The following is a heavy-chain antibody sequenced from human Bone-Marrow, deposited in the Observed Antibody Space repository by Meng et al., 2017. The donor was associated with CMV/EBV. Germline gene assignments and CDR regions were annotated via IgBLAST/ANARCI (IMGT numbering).Heavy chain of an antibody. J-gene: IGHJ5*02. V-gene: IGHV4-59*02. D-gene: IGHD3-3*01. Sequence: SETLSLTCTVSRGSVSSYYWSWLRQTPGKGLEWIGYVYFTGGTNYKPSLNSRVTISIDTSKNQFSLRLNSVTAADTATYYCARGRYDFWSGLLPWFDPWGQGTLVTVSS. CDR1: RGSVSSYY. CDR2: VYFTGGT. CDR3: ARGRYDFWSGLLPWFDP.